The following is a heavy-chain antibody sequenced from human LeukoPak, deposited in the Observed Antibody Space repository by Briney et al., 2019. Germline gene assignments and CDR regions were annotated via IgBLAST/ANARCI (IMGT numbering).Heavy chain of an antibody. Sequence: PGGSLRLSCAASGFTFSTFAMIWVRQPPGKGLEWVSSIFPSGGEIHYADSVRGRFTISRDNSKSTLSLQMNSLRAEDTAVYYCAKAGFHCSGGSCYFDYWGQGTLVTVSS. D-gene: IGHD2-15*01. V-gene: IGHV3-23*01. J-gene: IGHJ4*02. CDR3: AKAGFHCSGGSCYFDY. CDR2: IFPSGGEI. CDR1: GFTFSTFA.